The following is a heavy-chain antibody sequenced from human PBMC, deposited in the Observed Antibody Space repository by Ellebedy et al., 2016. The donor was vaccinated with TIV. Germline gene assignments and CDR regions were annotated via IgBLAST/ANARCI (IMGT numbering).Heavy chain of an antibody. Sequence: GESLKISCAVSGFTFSAYSMNWVRQAPGKGLEWVSYISTGSRTIYYADSVKGRFTISRDNAKNSLYLQMNSLRAEDTAVYYCARDASVYGDSVYWYFDLWGRGTLVGVSS. CDR1: GFTFSAYS. CDR2: ISTGSRTI. D-gene: IGHD4-17*01. V-gene: IGHV3-48*04. CDR3: ARDASVYGDSVYWYFDL. J-gene: IGHJ2*01.